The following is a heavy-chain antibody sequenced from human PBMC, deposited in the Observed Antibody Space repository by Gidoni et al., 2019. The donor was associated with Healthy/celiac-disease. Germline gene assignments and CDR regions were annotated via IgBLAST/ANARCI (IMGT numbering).Heavy chain of an antibody. Sequence: EVQLVESGGVVVQPGGSLRLSCAASGFTFDDYAMHWVRQAPGKGLEWVSLISWDGGSTYYADSVKGRFTISRDNSKNSLYLQMNSLRAEDTALYYCAKDRLPYGGYNDYWGQGTLVTVSS. V-gene: IGHV3-43D*03. CDR3: AKDRLPYGGYNDY. CDR2: ISWDGGST. CDR1: GFTFDDYA. D-gene: IGHD5-12*01. J-gene: IGHJ4*02.